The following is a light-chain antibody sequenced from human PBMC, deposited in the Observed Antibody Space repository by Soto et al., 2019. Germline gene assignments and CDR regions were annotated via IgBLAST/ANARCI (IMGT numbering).Light chain of an antibody. J-gene: IGKJ4*01. CDR2: GAS. V-gene: IGKV3D-15*01. CDR1: QSVGTN. Sequence: VPTPSPDTLSVCPGGIFTVGVGAGQSVGTNLAWYQQKPGQAPRLLIYGASTRATGIPATFSGSGSGTDFTLTITSLQSEDFAVYYCQQHNNWVTFGGGTKVDIK. CDR3: QQHNNWVT.